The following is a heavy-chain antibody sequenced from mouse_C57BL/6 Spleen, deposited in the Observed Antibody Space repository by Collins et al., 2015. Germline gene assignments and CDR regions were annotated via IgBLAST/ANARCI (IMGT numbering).Heavy chain of an antibody. Sequence: DVQLQESGPGMVKPSQSLSLTCTVTGYSITSGYDWHWIRHFPGNKLEWMGYISYSGSTNYNPSLKSRISITHDTSKNHFFLKLNSVTTEDTATYYCARGGAYYSNYVGAMDYWGQGTSVTVSS. CDR1: GYSITSGYD. CDR3: ARGGAYYSNYVGAMDY. J-gene: IGHJ4*01. CDR2: ISYSGST. V-gene: IGHV3-1*01. D-gene: IGHD2-5*01.